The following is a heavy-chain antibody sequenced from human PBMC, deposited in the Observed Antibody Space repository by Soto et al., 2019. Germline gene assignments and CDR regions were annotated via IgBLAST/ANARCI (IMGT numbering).Heavy chain of an antibody. CDR3: ARAPMVLTRSYFDS. J-gene: IGHJ4*02. V-gene: IGHV4-59*01. CDR1: DGSISNFY. D-gene: IGHD3-22*01. Sequence: PSETLSLTCTVSDGSISNFYWSWIRQPPGKGLERIGYISSSGNTNYNPSLKSRVSISVDTSKNQFSLNLTSVTAADTAVYYCARAPMVLTRSYFDSWGQGTPVTVSS. CDR2: ISSSGNT.